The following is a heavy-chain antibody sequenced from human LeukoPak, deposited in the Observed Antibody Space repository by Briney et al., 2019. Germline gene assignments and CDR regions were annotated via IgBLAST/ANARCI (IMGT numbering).Heavy chain of an antibody. CDR1: GFTFNSYA. J-gene: IGHJ5*02. CDR3: AKDKRRTPSNWFDP. V-gene: IGHV3-23*01. Sequence: GGSLRLSCAASGFTFNSYAMIWVRQAPGKGLEWVSGISGSGGDTHYAESVKGRFTISRDNSKNTLYLQMNSLRAEDTAVYYCAKDKRRTPSNWFDPWGQGTLVTVSS. D-gene: IGHD1-14*01. CDR2: ISGSGGDT.